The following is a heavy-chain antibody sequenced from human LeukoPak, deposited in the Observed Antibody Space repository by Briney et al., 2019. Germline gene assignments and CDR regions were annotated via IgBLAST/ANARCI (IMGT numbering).Heavy chain of an antibody. CDR2: ISAYNGNT. D-gene: IGHD3-10*01. CDR1: GYTFTSYG. J-gene: IGHJ6*04. CDR3: ARDEGGSAMVRGVTAYYYGMDV. Sequence: ASVTVSCKASGYTFTSYGISWVRQAPGQGLEWMGWISAYNGNTNYAQKLQGRVTMTTDTSTSTAYMELRSLRSDDTAVYYCARDEGGSAMVRGVTAYYYGMDVWGKGTTVTVSS. V-gene: IGHV1-18*04.